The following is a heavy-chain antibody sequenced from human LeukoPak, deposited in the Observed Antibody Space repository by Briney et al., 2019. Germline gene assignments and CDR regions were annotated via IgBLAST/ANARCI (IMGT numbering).Heavy chain of an antibody. CDR1: GFTFSTYG. J-gene: IGHJ4*02. Sequence: PGRSLRLSCAASGFTFSTYGMQWVRQAPGKGLEWVAVIVGDGSNAHYADSVRGRFTVSRDNSKNTLYLQMNSLRAEDTAVYYCARDSISGDNSLDYWGRGTLATVSS. CDR3: ARDSISGDNSLDY. V-gene: IGHV3-33*05. D-gene: IGHD7-27*01. CDR2: IVGDGSNA.